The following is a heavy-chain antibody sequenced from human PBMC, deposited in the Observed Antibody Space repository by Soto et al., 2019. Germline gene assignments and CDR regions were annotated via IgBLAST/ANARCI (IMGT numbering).Heavy chain of an antibody. CDR3: ARGKTTVTTKYYYYYMDV. J-gene: IGHJ6*03. CDR2: IYYSGST. CDR1: GGSITSGGNY. Sequence: QVQLQESGPGLVKPSQTLSLTCTVSGGSITSGGNYGSWIRQHPGKGRGGIGYIYYSGSTYYNPSLKSRVTISVDTSKNQFSLKLSSVTAADTAVYYCARGKTTVTTKYYYYYMDVWGKGTTVTVSS. D-gene: IGHD4-17*01. V-gene: IGHV4-31*03.